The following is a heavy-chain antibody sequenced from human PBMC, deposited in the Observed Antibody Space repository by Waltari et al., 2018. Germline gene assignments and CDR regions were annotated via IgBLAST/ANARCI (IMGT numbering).Heavy chain of an antibody. D-gene: IGHD3-10*01. J-gene: IGHJ5*02. CDR3: ARRLGSGSYFNQGWFDP. CDR1: GVYITRNSYY. Sequence: QLELQESGPRLVKPSETLSLRCTVSGVYITRNSYYYDWIRQPPGKGLEWIGKDDYSGTTYYTPSLESRVTISVDSSTNQFSLNLTAVTAADTAVYFCARRLGSGSYFNQGWFDPWGHGTLVTVSS. V-gene: IGHV4-39*01. CDR2: DDYSGTT.